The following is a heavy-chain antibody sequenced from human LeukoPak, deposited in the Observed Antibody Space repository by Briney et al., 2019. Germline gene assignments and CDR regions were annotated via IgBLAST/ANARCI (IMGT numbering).Heavy chain of an antibody. D-gene: IGHD1/OR15-1a*01. CDR2: IYYSGST. Sequence: PSETLSLTCAVYGGSFSGYYWSWIRQPPGKGLEWIGSIYYSGSTYYNPSLKSRVTISVDTSKNQFSLKLSSVTAADTAVYYCARESVEQKGFDYWGQGTLVTVSS. V-gene: IGHV4-34*01. CDR3: ARESVEQKGFDY. CDR1: GGSFSGYY. J-gene: IGHJ4*02.